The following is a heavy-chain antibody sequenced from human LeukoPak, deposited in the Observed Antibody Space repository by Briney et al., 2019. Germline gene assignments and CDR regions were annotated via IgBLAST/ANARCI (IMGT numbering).Heavy chain of an antibody. D-gene: IGHD6-19*01. Sequence: PGRFLRLSCAASGFTFSSYGMHWVRQAPGKGLEWVAVIWYDGSNKYYADSVKGRFTISRDNSKNTLYLQMNSLRAEDTAVYYCARGSIAVAGTAYYYYYMDVWGKGTTVTVSS. CDR3: ARGSIAVAGTAYYYYYMDV. CDR2: IWYDGSNK. J-gene: IGHJ6*03. V-gene: IGHV3-33*01. CDR1: GFTFSSYG.